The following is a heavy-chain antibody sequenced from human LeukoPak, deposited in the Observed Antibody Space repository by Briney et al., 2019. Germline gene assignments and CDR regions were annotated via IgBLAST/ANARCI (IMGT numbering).Heavy chain of an antibody. Sequence: ASVKVSCKSSGYTLSVLPIHWVRQAPGKGLECMGGYEPEDGETFYTQELQGRVTMTEDISTDTAYRELSSLRSDDTAMYYCATRTVPTAIHSAFDIWGQGTMVTVSS. CDR2: YEPEDGET. J-gene: IGHJ3*02. D-gene: IGHD2-2*02. CDR3: ATRTVPTAIHSAFDI. V-gene: IGHV1-24*01. CDR1: GYTLSVLP.